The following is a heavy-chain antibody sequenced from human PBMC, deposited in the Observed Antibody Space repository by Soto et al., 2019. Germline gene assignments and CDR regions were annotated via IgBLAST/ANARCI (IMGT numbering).Heavy chain of an antibody. V-gene: IGHV3-74*01. CDR3: VRTSLVVAVATREDF. CDR1: GFTFSNYW. Sequence: EVQLVESGGGLVQPGESLRLSCAASGFTFSNYWMHWVRQAPGTGLVWVSRIDSDGSRITYADFVKGRFTISRDNAKNTVYLHMNSLTAEDTAVYYCVRTSLVVAVATREDFWGQGTLVTFSS. J-gene: IGHJ4*02. D-gene: IGHD2-15*01. CDR2: IDSDGSRI.